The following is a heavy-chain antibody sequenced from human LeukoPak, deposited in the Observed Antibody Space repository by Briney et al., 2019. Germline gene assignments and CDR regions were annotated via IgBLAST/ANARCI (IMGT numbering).Heavy chain of an antibody. CDR2: MHHGGST. CDR3: ARRSSGWYFDD. Sequence: PSETLSLTCTVSGGSISSYYWSWVRQPPGRGLEWIGEMHHGGSTHYNPSLKSRVTISVDKSKNQFSLKLSSVTAADTAVYYCARRSSGWYFDDWGQGTLVTVSS. J-gene: IGHJ4*02. V-gene: IGHV4-34*01. D-gene: IGHD6-19*01. CDR1: GGSISSYY.